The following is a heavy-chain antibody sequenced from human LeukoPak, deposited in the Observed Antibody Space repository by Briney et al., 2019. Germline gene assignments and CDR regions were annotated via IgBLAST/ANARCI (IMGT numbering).Heavy chain of an antibody. V-gene: IGHV3-66*02. Sequence: PGGSLRLSCAASGFTVSSNYMSWVRQAPGKGLEWVSLIYSGGRTYYEDSVKGLFSISRDNSKNTLYLSMSSLSAEDTAVYYCARYLCCYDSSGYYFYWGQGTLVTVFS. CDR1: GFTVSSNY. CDR2: IYSGGRT. D-gene: IGHD3-22*01. CDR3: ARYLCCYDSSGYYFY. J-gene: IGHJ4*02.